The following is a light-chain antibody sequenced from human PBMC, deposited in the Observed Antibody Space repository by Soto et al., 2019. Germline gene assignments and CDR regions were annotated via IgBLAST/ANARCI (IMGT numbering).Light chain of an antibody. CDR1: RSNIGAGYD. J-gene: IGLJ3*02. CDR2: GNS. Sequence: QSVLTQPPSVSGAPGQRVTISCTGSRSNIGAGYDVHWYQQLPGTAPKLLIYGNSNRPSGVPDRFSGSKSGTSASLAITGLRAEDEADYYCQSYDSSLSGWVFGGGTQLTVL. V-gene: IGLV1-40*01. CDR3: QSYDSSLSGWV.